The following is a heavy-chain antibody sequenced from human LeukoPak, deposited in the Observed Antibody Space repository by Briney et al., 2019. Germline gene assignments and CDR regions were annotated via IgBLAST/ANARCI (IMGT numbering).Heavy chain of an antibody. CDR3: ARDSAITIFFSPLMDV. CDR1: GFTFSSYA. V-gene: IGHV3-23*01. J-gene: IGHJ6*02. D-gene: IGHD3-9*01. CDR2: ISGSGGST. Sequence: GGSLRLSCAASGFTFSSYAMSWVRQAPGKGLEWVSAISGSGGSTYYADSVKGRFTISRDNSKNTLYLQMNSLRAEDTAVYYCARDSAITIFFSPLMDVWGQGTTVTVSS.